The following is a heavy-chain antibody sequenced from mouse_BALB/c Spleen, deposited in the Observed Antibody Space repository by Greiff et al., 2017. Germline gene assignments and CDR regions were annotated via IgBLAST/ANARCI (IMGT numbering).Heavy chain of an antibody. CDR3: ARALLRLEAMDY. V-gene: IGHV3-6*02. CDR1: GYSITSGYY. J-gene: IGHJ4*01. CDR2: ISYDGSN. D-gene: IGHD1-2*01. Sequence: EVKVEESGPGLVKPSQSLSLTCSVTGYSITSGYYWNWIRQFPGNKLEWMGYISYDGSNNYNPSLKNRISITRDTSKNQFFLKLNSVTTEDTATYYCARALLRLEAMDYWGQGTSVTVSS.